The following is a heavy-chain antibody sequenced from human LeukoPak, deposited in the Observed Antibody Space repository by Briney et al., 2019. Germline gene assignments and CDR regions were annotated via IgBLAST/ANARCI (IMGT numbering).Heavy chain of an antibody. CDR2: ISKDGTKD. CDR1: GFIFSSHT. CDR3: ARSTLGTMTPLGDY. Sequence: LKISCAASGFIFSSHTMHWVRQAPGKGLEWLALISKDGTKDYYADSVKGRFTTSRDNSKNTLYLQMNSLISEDTAVYYCARSTLGTMTPLGDYWGQGTLVT. D-gene: IGHD1-1*01. V-gene: IGHV3-30-3*01. J-gene: IGHJ4*01.